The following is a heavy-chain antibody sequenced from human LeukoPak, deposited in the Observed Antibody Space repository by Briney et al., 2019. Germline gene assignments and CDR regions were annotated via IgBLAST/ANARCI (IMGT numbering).Heavy chain of an antibody. CDR1: GGSVSSGDNY. D-gene: IGHD3-22*01. CDR3: ARSTYYYDSSGYIPDY. J-gene: IGHJ4*02. CDR2: IYYSGST. V-gene: IGHV4-30-4*01. Sequence: SETLSLTCTVSGGSVSSGDNYRSWIRQPPGKGLEWIGYIYYSGSTYYNPSLKSRVTMSVDTSKNQFSLKLSSVTAADTAVYYCARSTYYYDSSGYIPDYWGQGTLVTVSS.